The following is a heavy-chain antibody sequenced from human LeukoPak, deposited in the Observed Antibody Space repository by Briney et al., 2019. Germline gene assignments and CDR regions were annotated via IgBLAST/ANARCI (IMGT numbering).Heavy chain of an antibody. Sequence: PGGSLRLSCAASGFTFSSYSMNWARQAPGKGLEWVSAISGSGGSTYCADSVKGRFTISRDNAKNSLYLQMNSLRAEDTAVYCCAELGITMIGGVWGKGTTVTISS. CDR2: ISGSGGST. V-gene: IGHV3-23*01. D-gene: IGHD3-10*02. CDR1: GFTFSSYS. J-gene: IGHJ6*04. CDR3: AELGITMIGGV.